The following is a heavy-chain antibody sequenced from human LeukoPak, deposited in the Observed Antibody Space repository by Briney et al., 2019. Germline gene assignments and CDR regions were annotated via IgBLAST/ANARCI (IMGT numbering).Heavy chain of an antibody. J-gene: IGHJ1*01. Sequence: GASVKVSCKASGGTFSSYAISWVRQAPGQGLEWMGWINTNTGNPKYAQGFAGRFVFSLDTSVSTAYLQISTLKAEDTAVYYCARDIRVGPHFGYFLYWGQGTLVTVSS. CDR1: GGTFSSYA. V-gene: IGHV7-4-1*02. D-gene: IGHD3-3*02. CDR3: ARDIRVGPHFGYFLY. CDR2: INTNTGNP.